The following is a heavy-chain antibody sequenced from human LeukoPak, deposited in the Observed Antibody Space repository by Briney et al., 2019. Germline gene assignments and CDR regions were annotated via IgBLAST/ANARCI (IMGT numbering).Heavy chain of an antibody. CDR3: ARGYSSGWYSYYYGMDV. CDR1: GGSFSGYY. V-gene: IGHV4-34*01. D-gene: IGHD6-19*01. Sequence: SETPSLTCAVYGGSFSGYYWSWIRQPPGKGLEWIGEINHSGSTNYNPSLKSRVTISVDTSKNQFSLKLSSVTAADTAVYYCARGYSSGWYSYYYGMDVWGQGTTVTVSS. CDR2: INHSGST. J-gene: IGHJ6*02.